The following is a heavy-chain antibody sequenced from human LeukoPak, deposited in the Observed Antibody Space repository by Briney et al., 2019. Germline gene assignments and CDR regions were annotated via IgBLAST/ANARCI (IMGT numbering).Heavy chain of an antibody. V-gene: IGHV3-30-3*01. D-gene: IGHD4-17*01. J-gene: IGHJ4*02. CDR2: LSYDGSNK. CDR1: EFTFRSYI. Sequence: PGGSLRLSCAASEFTFRSYIMHWVRHAPGKGLEWVAVLSYDGSNKYYADSVKGRFTISRDNSKNTLYLQMNSLRPEDTAVYYCARDRTGDSVFDYWGQGTLVTASS. CDR3: ARDRTGDSVFDY.